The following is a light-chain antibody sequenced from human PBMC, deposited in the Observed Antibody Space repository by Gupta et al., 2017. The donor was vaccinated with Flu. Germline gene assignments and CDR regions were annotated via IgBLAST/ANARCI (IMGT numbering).Light chain of an antibody. CDR2: DAS. CDR3: QQYYTLPT. Sequence: SPSYMSASVGDRCTSPCQESQEIRHYLDWYQQKPGQAPKLLIYDASKGEKGVPSRFSGRGSGXDFTFTXSSRQAEDIATYYCQQYYTLPTFAXGTKVEIK. V-gene: IGKV1-33*01. CDR1: QEIRHY. J-gene: IGKJ4*02.